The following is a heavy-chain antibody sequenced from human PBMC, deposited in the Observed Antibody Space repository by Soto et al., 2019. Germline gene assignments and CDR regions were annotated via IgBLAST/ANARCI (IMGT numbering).Heavy chain of an antibody. J-gene: IGHJ6*02. CDR3: VRAGHVFDVHYYGMDL. CDR2: ISSSGTYI. D-gene: IGHD3-10*01. Sequence: LRLSCEASGFTFNDYSMDWVRQAPEKGLEWVSSISSSGTYIYYADSVKGRFAISRDNANNVMYLQMDTLRAEDTAVYYCVRAGHVFDVHYYGMDLWGQGTTVTSP. V-gene: IGHV3-21*01. CDR1: GFTFNDYS.